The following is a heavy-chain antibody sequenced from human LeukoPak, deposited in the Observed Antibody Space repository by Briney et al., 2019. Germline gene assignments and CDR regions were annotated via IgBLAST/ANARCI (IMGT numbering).Heavy chain of an antibody. J-gene: IGHJ4*02. Sequence: PGRSLRLSCAASGFTFSSYGMHWVRQAPGKGLEWVAVIWYDGSNKYYADSVEGRFTISRDNSKNTLYLQMNSLRAEDTAVYYCARPRSPGIAVAGYYFDYWGQGTLVTVSS. CDR3: ARPRSPGIAVAGYYFDY. CDR2: IWYDGSNK. V-gene: IGHV3-33*01. D-gene: IGHD6-19*01. CDR1: GFTFSSYG.